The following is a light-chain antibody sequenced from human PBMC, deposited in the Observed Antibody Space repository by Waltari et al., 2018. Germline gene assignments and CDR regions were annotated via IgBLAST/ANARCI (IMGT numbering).Light chain of an antibody. CDR2: DVN. V-gene: IGLV2-14*03. Sequence: HSALTQPASVSGSPGQTVTISCTGTSSHSGRSTYVAWYQHHPDKVPKLIIYDVNNRPSGISDRFSASKSGDTASLTISGLRAEDEADYYCSSFVGANNLAWVFGGGTKVTV. J-gene: IGLJ3*02. CDR3: SSFVGANNLAWV. CDR1: SSHSGRSTY.